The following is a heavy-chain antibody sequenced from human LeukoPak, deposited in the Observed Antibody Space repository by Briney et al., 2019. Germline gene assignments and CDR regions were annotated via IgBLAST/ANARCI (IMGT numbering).Heavy chain of an antibody. CDR2: IWSDGSNK. CDR1: GFTFSSYA. V-gene: IGHV3-30*02. CDR3: ATSRAYCGGDCYSVDY. J-gene: IGHJ4*02. D-gene: IGHD2-21*02. Sequence: GGSLRLSCAASGFTFSSYAMSWVRQAPGKGLEWVAFIWSDGSNKYYADSVKGRYTISRDNSKNTLYLQMNSLRAEDTAVYYCATSRAYCGGDCYSVDYWGQGTLVTVSS.